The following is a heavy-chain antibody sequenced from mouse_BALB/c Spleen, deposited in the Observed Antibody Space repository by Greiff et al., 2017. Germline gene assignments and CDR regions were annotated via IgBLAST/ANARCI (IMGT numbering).Heavy chain of an antibody. J-gene: IGHJ3*01. V-gene: IGHV2-9*02. CDR3: ARDSYGSSLAY. Sequence: VQGVESGPGLVAPSQSLSITCTVSGFSLTSYGVHWVRQPPGKGLEWLGVIWAGGSTNYNSALMSRLSISKDNSKSQVFLKMNSLQTDDTARYYCARDSYGSSLAYWGQGTLVTVSA. D-gene: IGHD1-1*01. CDR1: GFSLTSYG. CDR2: IWAGGST.